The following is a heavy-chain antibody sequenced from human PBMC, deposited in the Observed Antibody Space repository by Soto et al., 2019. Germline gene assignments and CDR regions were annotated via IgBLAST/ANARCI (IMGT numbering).Heavy chain of an antibody. CDR1: GYTFTSYG. D-gene: IGHD2-8*01. CDR3: ARDRRMARSFVF. V-gene: IGHV1-18*01. Sequence: ASVKVSCKASGYTFTSYGIGWVRQAPGQGLEWMGWISAYNGNTNYAQKLQGRVTMTTDTSTSTAYMELRSLRSDDTAVYYCARDRRMARSFVFWGKAPLLTLFS. J-gene: IGHJ6*04. CDR2: ISAYNGNT.